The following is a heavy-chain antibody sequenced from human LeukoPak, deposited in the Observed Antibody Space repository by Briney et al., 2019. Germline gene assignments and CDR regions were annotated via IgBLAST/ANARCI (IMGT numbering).Heavy chain of an antibody. CDR1: GFTFDDYG. Sequence: GGSLRLSCAASGFTFDDYGMSWVRQAPGKGLEWVSGINWNGGSTGYADSVKGRFTISRDNAKNSLYLQMNSLRAEDTALYYCARGLTPARIGYCSSTSCRRHIDYWGQGTLVTVSS. CDR3: ARGLTPARIGYCSSTSCRRHIDY. D-gene: IGHD2-2*01. CDR2: INWNGGST. J-gene: IGHJ4*02. V-gene: IGHV3-20*04.